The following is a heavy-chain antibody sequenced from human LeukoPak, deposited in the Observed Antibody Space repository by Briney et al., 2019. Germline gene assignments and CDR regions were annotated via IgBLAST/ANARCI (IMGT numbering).Heavy chain of an antibody. Sequence: GGSLRLSCAASGFSFDDYGMNWVRQAPGKGLEWVSSISSSSSYIYYADSVKGRFTISRDNAKNSLYLQMNSLRAEDTAVYYCASEYSSSSGLDYWGQGTLVTVSS. CDR3: ASEYSSSSGLDY. D-gene: IGHD6-6*01. CDR1: GFSFDDYG. V-gene: IGHV3-21*01. CDR2: ISSSSSYI. J-gene: IGHJ4*02.